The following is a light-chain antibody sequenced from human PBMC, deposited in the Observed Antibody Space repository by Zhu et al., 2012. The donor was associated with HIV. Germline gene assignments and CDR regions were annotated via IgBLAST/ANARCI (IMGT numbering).Light chain of an antibody. CDR1: QSVRSN. V-gene: IGKV3-15*01. CDR3: QQYNNWPPWT. Sequence: EIVMTQSPVTLSVSPGEGATLSCRASQSVRSNLAWYQHKPGQAPRLLIYGASTRATGIPARFSGSGSGTEFTLTISSLQSEDFAVYYCQQYNNWPPWTFGQGTKVEIK. J-gene: IGKJ1*01. CDR2: GAS.